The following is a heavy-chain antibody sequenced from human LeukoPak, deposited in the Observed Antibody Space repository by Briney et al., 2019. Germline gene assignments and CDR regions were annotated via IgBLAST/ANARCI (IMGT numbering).Heavy chain of an antibody. D-gene: IGHD1-14*01. V-gene: IGHV3-30*02. CDR2: IQNDGNDK. CDR3: AKATGYLL. Sequence: GGSLRLSCAASGLIFSTYGMHWVRQAPGKGLEWVAFIQNDGNDKYYADSVKGRFTVSRDDSENTLYLQMNSLRAEDTAVYYCAKATGYLLWGQGTLVTVSS. CDR1: GLIFSTYG. J-gene: IGHJ4*02.